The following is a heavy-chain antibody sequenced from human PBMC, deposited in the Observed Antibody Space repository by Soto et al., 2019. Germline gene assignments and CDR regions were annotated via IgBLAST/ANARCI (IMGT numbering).Heavy chain of an antibody. CDR1: GGSISSGGYY. CDR3: ARATYYXDSSGYPLFDYYYGMDV. Sequence: PWETLSLTCTVSGGSISSGGYYWSWIRQHPGKGLEWIGYIYYSGSTYYNPSLKSRVTISVDTSKNQFSLKLSSVTAADTAVYYCARATYYXDSSGYPLFDYYYGMDVWGQGTTVTVSS. V-gene: IGHV4-31*03. J-gene: IGHJ6*02. D-gene: IGHD3-22*01. CDR2: IYYSGST.